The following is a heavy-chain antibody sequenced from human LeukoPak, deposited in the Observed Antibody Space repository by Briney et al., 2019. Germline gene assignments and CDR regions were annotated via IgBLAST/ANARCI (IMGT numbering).Heavy chain of an antibody. J-gene: IGHJ5*02. D-gene: IGHD2/OR15-2a*01. CDR2: ISSSSDYI. Sequence: GGSLRLSCAASGFTFSSYNMNWVGQAPGKGLEWVSSISSSSDYIYYADSVKGRFTISRDNAKNSLYLQMKSLRAEDTAVYYCARGKTSQNIVTRKTYNWFDPWGQGTLVTVSS. CDR1: GFTFSSYN. V-gene: IGHV3-21*01. CDR3: ARGKTSQNIVTRKTYNWFDP.